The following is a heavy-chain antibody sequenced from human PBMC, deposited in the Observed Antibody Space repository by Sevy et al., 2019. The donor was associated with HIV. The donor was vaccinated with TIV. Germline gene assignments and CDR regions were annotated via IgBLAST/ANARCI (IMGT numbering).Heavy chain of an antibody. J-gene: IGHJ4*02. CDR1: GFSFGNYW. CDR3: ARVVLCERCGYRPLDQ. D-gene: IGHD3-22*01. CDR2: VKEDESEK. V-gene: IGHV3-7*01. Sequence: GGSLRLSCAASGFSFGNYWMTWVRQAPGKGLEWVATVKEDESEKWYVDFVRGRFTISSGHARGSVYLQMDTLRVEDTAVFYCARVVLCERCGYRPLDQWGQGALVTVSS.